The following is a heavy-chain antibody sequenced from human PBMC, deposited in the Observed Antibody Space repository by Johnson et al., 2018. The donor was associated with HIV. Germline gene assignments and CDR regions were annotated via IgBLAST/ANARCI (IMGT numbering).Heavy chain of an antibody. J-gene: IGHJ3*02. CDR3: TTEAYSSSSAAFDI. CDR1: GFTFSNAW. V-gene: IGHV3-15*01. Sequence: VQLVESGGGLVKPGGSLRLYCAASGFTFSNAWMSWVRQAPGKGLEWVGRIKSKTDGGTTDYAAPVKGRFTISRDDSKNTLYLQMNSLKTEDTAVYYCTTEAYSSSSAAFDIWGQGTMVTVSS. CDR2: IKSKTDGGTT. D-gene: IGHD6-6*01.